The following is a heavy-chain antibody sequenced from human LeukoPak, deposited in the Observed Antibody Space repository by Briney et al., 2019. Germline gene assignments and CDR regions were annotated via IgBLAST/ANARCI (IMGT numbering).Heavy chain of an antibody. CDR1: GFTFSSYA. CDR2: ISYDGSNK. Sequence: GGSLRLSCAASGFTFSSYAMHWVRQAPGKGLEWVAVISYDGSNKYYADSVKGRFTISRDNSKNTLYLQMNSLRAEDTAVYYCARDHGQRWLLYYFDYWGQGTLVTVSS. J-gene: IGHJ4*02. CDR3: ARDHGQRWLLYYFDY. V-gene: IGHV3-30-3*01. D-gene: IGHD5-24*01.